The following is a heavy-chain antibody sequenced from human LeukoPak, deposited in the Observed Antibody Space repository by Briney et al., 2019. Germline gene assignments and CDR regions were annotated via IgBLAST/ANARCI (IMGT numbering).Heavy chain of an antibody. Sequence: GGSLRLSCAASGLTLSKNWMSWVRQAPGKGLEWVANIKQDGSEKNYVDSVKGRFTISRDNANNLLYLQMDSLRADDTAVYYCGKDSVSTVVAPVATSWGQGTLVTVSS. CDR1: GLTLSKNW. V-gene: IGHV3-7*01. CDR2: IKQDGSEK. CDR3: GKDSVSTVVAPVATS. D-gene: IGHD2-2*01. J-gene: IGHJ4*02.